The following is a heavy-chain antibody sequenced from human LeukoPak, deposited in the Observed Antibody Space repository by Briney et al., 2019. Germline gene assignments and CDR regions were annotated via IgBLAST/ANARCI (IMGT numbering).Heavy chain of an antibody. CDR1: GFTFSNFW. V-gene: IGHV3-7*04. CDR3: ARSLAAGFDV. D-gene: IGHD6-25*01. Sequence: GGSLRLSCAASGFTFSNFWMSSVRQAPGKGLEWVANMKQDGSEEYYVDSVKGRFNISRDNAKNSLYLQMNSLRAEDTAVYYCARSLAAGFDVWGQGTMVTVSS. J-gene: IGHJ3*01. CDR2: MKQDGSEE.